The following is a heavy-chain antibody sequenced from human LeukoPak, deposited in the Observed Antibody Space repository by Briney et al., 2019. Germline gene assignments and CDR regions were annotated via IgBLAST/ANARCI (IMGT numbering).Heavy chain of an antibody. D-gene: IGHD3-22*01. CDR2: IYPGDSDT. V-gene: IGHV5-51*01. Sequence: EESLKISCKGSGYSFTSYWIGWVRQMPGKGLEWMGIIYPGDSDTRYSPSFQGQVTISADKSISTAYLQWSSLKASDTAMYYCARLDSSGYQPLYYFDYWGQGTLVTVSS. CDR1: GYSFTSYW. J-gene: IGHJ4*02. CDR3: ARLDSSGYQPLYYFDY.